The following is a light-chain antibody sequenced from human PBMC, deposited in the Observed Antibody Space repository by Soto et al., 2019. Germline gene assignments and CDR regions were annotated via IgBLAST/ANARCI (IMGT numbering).Light chain of an antibody. CDR1: QGISSY. J-gene: IGKJ4*01. CDR2: AAS. V-gene: IGKV1-9*01. Sequence: DIQLTQSPSFLSASVGDRVTITCRASQGISSYLAWYQQKPGKAPKLLIYAASTLQSGVPSRFSGSGTGTEFTLIISSLQSEDFATYYCQQLNSYPLTFGGGTNVEIK. CDR3: QQLNSYPLT.